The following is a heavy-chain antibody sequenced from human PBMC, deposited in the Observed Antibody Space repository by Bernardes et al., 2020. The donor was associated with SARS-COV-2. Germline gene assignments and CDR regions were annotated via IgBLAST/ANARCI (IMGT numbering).Heavy chain of an antibody. CDR3: AKVATIAARRAPFDY. CDR2: ISGSGYSE. CDR1: GFSFSNYA. V-gene: IGHV3-23*01. D-gene: IGHD6-6*01. J-gene: IGHJ4*02. Sequence: GGSLRLSCVASGFSFSNYAMSWVRQSAGKRLEWVSAISGSGYSEYYADSVKGRLTISRDNSKDTLYLEMSSLRAEDTAVYYCAKVATIAARRAPFDYWGQGTLVTVSS.